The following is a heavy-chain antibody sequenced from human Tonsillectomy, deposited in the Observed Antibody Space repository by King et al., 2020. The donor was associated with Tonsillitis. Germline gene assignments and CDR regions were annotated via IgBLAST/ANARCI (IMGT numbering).Heavy chain of an antibody. J-gene: IGHJ4*02. V-gene: IGHV4-39*07. Sequence: QLQESGPGLVKPSETLSLTCSVSGASISSSSYYWGWIRQPPGKGLECIGSFYYSGSTYYNPSLKSRVTISVDTSKYQFSLNLSSVTAADTAVYYCARHSGYDSFDYWGQGTLVTVSS. CDR1: GASISSSSYY. D-gene: IGHD5-12*01. CDR3: ARHSGYDSFDY. CDR2: FYYSGST.